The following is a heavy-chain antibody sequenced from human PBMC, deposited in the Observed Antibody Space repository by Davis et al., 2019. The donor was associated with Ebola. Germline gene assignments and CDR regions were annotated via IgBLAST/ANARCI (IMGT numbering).Heavy chain of an antibody. CDR2: INPNSGGT. CDR1: GGTFTSYA. Sequence: AASVKVSCKASGGTFTSYAISWVRQAPGQGLEWMGWINPNSGGTNYAQKFQGWVTMTRDTSISTAYMELSRLRSDDTAVYYCARLYSGRSYGNSYYYGMDVWGQGTTVTVSS. V-gene: IGHV1-2*04. CDR3: ARLYSGRSYGNSYYYGMDV. J-gene: IGHJ6*02. D-gene: IGHD1-26*01.